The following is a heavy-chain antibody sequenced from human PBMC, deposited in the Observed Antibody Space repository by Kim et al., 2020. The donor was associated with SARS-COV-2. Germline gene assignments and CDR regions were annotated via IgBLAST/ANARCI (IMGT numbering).Heavy chain of an antibody. CDR1: GFTVSSNY. V-gene: IGHV3-53*01. CDR2: IYSGGST. J-gene: IGHJ4*02. D-gene: IGHD6-13*01. Sequence: GGSLRLPCAASGFTVSSNYMSWVRQAPGKGLEWVSVIYSGGSTYYADSVKGRFTISRDNSKNTLYLQMNSLRAEDTAVYYCARGVYSTWGAFDYWGQGTLVTVSS. CDR3: ARGVYSTWGAFDY.